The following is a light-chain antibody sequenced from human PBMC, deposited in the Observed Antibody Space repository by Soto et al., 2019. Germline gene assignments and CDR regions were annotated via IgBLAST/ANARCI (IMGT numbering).Light chain of an antibody. CDR2: EVS. Sequence: QSALTQPPSASGSPGQSVTISCTGTSSDVGGYNYVSWYQQHPGKAPKRMIYEVSKRPSGVPDRFSGSKSGNTASLTVSGLQAEDEADYYCSSYAGSYVVFGGGTKLTVL. J-gene: IGLJ2*01. CDR1: SSDVGGYNY. V-gene: IGLV2-8*01. CDR3: SSYAGSYVV.